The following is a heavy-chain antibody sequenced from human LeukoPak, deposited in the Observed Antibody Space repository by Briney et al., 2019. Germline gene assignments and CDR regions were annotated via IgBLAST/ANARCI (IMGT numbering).Heavy chain of an antibody. V-gene: IGHV3-7*01. CDR1: GFTFSSYW. J-gene: IGHJ6*02. D-gene: IGHD3-10*01. Sequence: GGSLRLSCAASGFTFSSYWMSWVRQAPGKGLEWVANIKQDGSEKYYVDSVKGRFTISRDNAKNSLYLQMNSLRAEDTAVYYCARDKYVGSGSYCYYYGMDVWGQGTTVTVSS. CDR3: ARDKYVGSGSYCYYYGMDV. CDR2: IKQDGSEK.